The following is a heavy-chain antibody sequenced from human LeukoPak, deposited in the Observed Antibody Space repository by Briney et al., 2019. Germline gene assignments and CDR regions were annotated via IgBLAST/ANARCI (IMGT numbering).Heavy chain of an antibody. D-gene: IGHD6-19*01. CDR2: IYYSGST. CDR3: ARQSPSSGWSKGAFDY. CDR1: GGSISSYY. V-gene: IGHV4-59*08. J-gene: IGHJ4*02. Sequence: SETLSLTCTVSGGSISSYYWSWIRQPPGKGLEWIGYIYYSGSTNYNPSLKSRVTISVDTSKNQFSLKLSSVTAADTAVYYCARQSPSSGWSKGAFDYWGQGTLVTVSS.